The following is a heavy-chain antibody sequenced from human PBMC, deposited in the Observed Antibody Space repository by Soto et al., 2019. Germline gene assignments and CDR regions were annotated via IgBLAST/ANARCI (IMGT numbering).Heavy chain of an antibody. V-gene: IGHV1-69*01. CDR2: IIPISETT. J-gene: IGHJ6*02. D-gene: IGHD2-2*01. CDR1: GGTFSSYA. CDR3: ARSQGSSTSLEIYYYYYYGMDV. Sequence: QVQLVQSGAEVKKPGSSVKVSCKASGGTFSSYAISWVRQAPGQGLEWMGGIIPISETTNYAQKFQGRVTITADESKRTAYRELSSLRSEDTAVYYCARSQGSSTSLEIYYYYYYGMDVWGQGTTVTVSS.